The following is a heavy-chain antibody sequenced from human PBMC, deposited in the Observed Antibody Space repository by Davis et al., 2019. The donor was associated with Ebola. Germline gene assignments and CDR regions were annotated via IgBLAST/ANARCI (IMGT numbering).Heavy chain of an antibody. CDR2: IKQDGSEK. J-gene: IGHJ4*02. D-gene: IGHD3-3*01. Sequence: PGGSLRLSCAASGFTFSSYWMSWVRQAPGKGLEWVANIKQDGSEKYYVDSVKGRFTISRDNAKNSLYLQMNSLRAEDTAVYYCARWRFWSGYYDFDYWGQGTLVTVSS. CDR1: GFTFSSYW. CDR3: ARWRFWSGYYDFDY. V-gene: IGHV3-7*01.